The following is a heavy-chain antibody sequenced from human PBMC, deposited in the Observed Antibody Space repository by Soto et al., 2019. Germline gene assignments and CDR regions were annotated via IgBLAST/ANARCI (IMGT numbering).Heavy chain of an antibody. CDR3: AKVVGDGYNYAFDI. D-gene: IGHD5-12*01. CDR2: ISYDGSNK. CDR1: GFTFSSYG. V-gene: IGHV3-30*18. Sequence: QVQLVESGGGVVQPGRSLRLSCAASGFTFSSYGMHWVRQAPGKGLEWVAVISYDGSNKYYADSVKGRFTISRDNXRNTLYLQMNSLRAEDTAVYYCAKVVGDGYNYAFDIWGQGTMVTVSS. J-gene: IGHJ3*02.